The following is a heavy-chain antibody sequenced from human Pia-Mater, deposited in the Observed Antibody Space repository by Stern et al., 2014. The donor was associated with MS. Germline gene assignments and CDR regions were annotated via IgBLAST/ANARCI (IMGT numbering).Heavy chain of an antibody. CDR2: IKQDGSEK. J-gene: IGHJ4*02. CDR1: GFPFSSYW. CDR3: ARIAPANWNYDY. Sequence: EMQLVESGGGLVQPGGSLRLSCAASGFPFSSYWMSWVRQAPGKGLEWVANIKQDGSEKYYVDSVKGRFTISRDNAKNSLYLQMNSLRAEDTAVYYCARIAPANWNYDYWGQGTLVTVSS. V-gene: IGHV3-7*01. D-gene: IGHD1-7*01.